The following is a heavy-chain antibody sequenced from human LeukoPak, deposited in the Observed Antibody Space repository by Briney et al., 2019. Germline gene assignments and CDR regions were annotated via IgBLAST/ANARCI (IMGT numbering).Heavy chain of an antibody. CDR3: ARGAGVPAAMPTGWFDP. CDR1: GYTFTDYY. J-gene: IGHJ5*02. V-gene: IGHV1-69*04. D-gene: IGHD2-2*01. CDR2: IIPILGIA. Sequence: ASVKVSCKASGYTFTDYYLHWVRQAPGQGLEWMGRIIPILGIANYAQKFQGRVTITADKSTSTAYMELSSLRSEDTAVYYCARGAGVPAAMPTGWFDPWGQGTLVTVSS.